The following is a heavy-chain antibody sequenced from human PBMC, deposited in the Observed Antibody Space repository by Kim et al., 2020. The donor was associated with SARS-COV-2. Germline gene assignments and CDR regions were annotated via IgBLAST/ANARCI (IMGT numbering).Heavy chain of an antibody. V-gene: IGHV4-34*01. CDR1: GGSFSGYY. Sequence: SETLSLTCAVYGGSFSGYYWSWIRQPPGKGLEWIGEINHSGSTNYNPSLKSRVTISVDTSKNQFSLKLSSVTAADTAVYYCARSRFLLRFLEWLLYPRGFDPWGQGTLVTVSS. D-gene: IGHD3-3*01. J-gene: IGHJ5*02. CDR2: INHSGST. CDR3: ARSRFLLRFLEWLLYPRGFDP.